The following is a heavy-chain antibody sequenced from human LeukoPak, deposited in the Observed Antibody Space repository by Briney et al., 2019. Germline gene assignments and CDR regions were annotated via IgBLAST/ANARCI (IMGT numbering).Heavy chain of an antibody. Sequence: SETLSLTCAVYGGSFSGYYWSWIRQPPGKGLEWIGEINHSGSTNYNPSLKSRLTISVETSKNQFSLKLSSVTAADTAVYYCARLGVPAAMYYYYYMDVWGKGTTVTVSS. J-gene: IGHJ6*03. CDR1: GGSFSGYY. V-gene: IGHV4-34*01. D-gene: IGHD2-2*01. CDR3: ARLGVPAAMYYYYYMDV. CDR2: INHSGST.